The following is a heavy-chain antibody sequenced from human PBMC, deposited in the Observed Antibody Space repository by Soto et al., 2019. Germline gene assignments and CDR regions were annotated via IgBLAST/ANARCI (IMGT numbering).Heavy chain of an antibody. CDR1: GGSISSGDYY. J-gene: IGHJ6*02. V-gene: IGHV4-30-4*01. D-gene: IGHD3-10*01. CDR2: IYYSGST. Sequence: PSETLSLTCTVSGGSISSGDYYWSWIRQPPGKGLEWIGYIYYSGSTYYNPSLKSRVTISVDTSKNQFSLKLSSVTAADTAVYYCARDRTTMVRGVIIYYYGMDVWGQGTTVTVSS. CDR3: ARDRTTMVRGVIIYYYGMDV.